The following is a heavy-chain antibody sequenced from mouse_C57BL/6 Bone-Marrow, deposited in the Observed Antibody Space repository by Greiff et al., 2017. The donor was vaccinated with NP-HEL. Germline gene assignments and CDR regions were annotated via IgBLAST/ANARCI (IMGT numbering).Heavy chain of an antibody. CDR1: GYTFTSYW. CDR3: ARNDYDGEGAMDY. D-gene: IGHD2-4*01. CDR2: IDPSDSYT. V-gene: IGHV1-69*01. J-gene: IGHJ4*01. Sequence: VQLQQPGAELVMPGASVKLSCKASGYTFTSYWMHWVKQRPGQGLEWIGEIDPSDSYTNYNQKFKGKSTLTVDKSSSTAYMQLSSLTSEDSAVYYGARNDYDGEGAMDYWGQGTSVTVSS.